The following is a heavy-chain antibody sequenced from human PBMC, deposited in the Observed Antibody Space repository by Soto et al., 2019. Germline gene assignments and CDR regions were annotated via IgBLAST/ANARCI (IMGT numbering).Heavy chain of an antibody. J-gene: IGHJ4*02. CDR2: IYYSGST. CDR3: ARGGRAPSNFDY. V-gene: IGHV4-59*01. D-gene: IGHD3-16*01. CDR1: GGSISSYY. Sequence: SETLSLTCTVSGGSISSYYWSWIRQPPGKGLEWIGYIYYSGSTNYNPSLKSRATISVDTSKNQFSLKLSSVTAADTAVYYCARGGRAPSNFDYWGQGTLVTVSS.